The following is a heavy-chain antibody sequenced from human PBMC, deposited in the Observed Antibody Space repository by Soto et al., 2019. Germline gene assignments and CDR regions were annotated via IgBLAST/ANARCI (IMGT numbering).Heavy chain of an antibody. D-gene: IGHD3-22*01. J-gene: IGHJ4*02. CDR1: GYSISSGYY. Sequence: SETLSLTCAVSGYSISSGYYWGWIRQPPGKGLERIATIYHSGTTYSNPSLKSRVTISVDTSKNQFSLKLSSVTAADTAVYYCARGLYYYDSSGYSPDYWGLGTLVTVSS. V-gene: IGHV4-38-2*01. CDR3: ARGLYYYDSSGYSPDY. CDR2: IYHSGTT.